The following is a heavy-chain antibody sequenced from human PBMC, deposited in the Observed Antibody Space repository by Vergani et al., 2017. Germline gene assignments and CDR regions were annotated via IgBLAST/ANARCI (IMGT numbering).Heavy chain of an antibody. CDR2: ISSSSSYI. V-gene: IGHV3-21*01. D-gene: IGHD3-10*01. CDR3: ARXQPFFEYYYGSGTNAFDI. Sequence: EVQLVESGGGLVKPGGSLRLSCAASGFTFSSYSMNWVRQAPGKGLEWVSSISSSSSYIYYADSVKGRFTISRDNAKNSLYLQMNSLRAEDTAVYYCARXQPFFEYYYGSGTNAFDIWGQGTTVTVSS. CDR1: GFTFSSYS. J-gene: IGHJ3*02.